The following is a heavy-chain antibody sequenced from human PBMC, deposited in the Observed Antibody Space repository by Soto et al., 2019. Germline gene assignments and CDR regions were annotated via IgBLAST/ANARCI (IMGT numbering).Heavy chain of an antibody. D-gene: IGHD3-22*01. Sequence: PXESLRNSLKGAGYSFTSYWSGWVRQMRGKGLEWMGIIYPGDSDTRYSPSFHGQVTLSADKSISHAYLQWSSLKASDTDMYYFARHMPNYYNTQHYFDYWGQRTLVTGSS. J-gene: IGHJ4*02. CDR3: ARHMPNYYNTQHYFDY. V-gene: IGHV5-51*01. CDR1: GYSFTSYW. CDR2: IYPGDSDT.